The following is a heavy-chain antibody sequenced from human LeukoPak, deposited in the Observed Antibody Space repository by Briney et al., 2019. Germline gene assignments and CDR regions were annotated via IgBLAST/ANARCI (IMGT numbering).Heavy chain of an antibody. Sequence: SETLSLTCTVSGGSISSGGYYWSWIRQPAGKGLEYLGRIYSTGSTNYNPSLRSRVTISVDTSKNHFSLKLSSVTAADTAVYYCARDQTYSGSGIYTYFDYWGQGILVTVSS. V-gene: IGHV4-61*02. CDR2: IYSTGST. CDR1: GGSISSGGYY. D-gene: IGHD3-10*01. J-gene: IGHJ4*02. CDR3: ARDQTYSGSGIYTYFDY.